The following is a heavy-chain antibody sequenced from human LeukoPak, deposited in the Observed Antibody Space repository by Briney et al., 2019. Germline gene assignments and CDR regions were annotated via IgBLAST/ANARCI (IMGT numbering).Heavy chain of an antibody. J-gene: IGHJ3*02. Sequence: GESLEISFEAFGCRFTCHWIAWVRQMPGRGLGFMWTIYPGYSDTRYSPSFEGRVTISVDKSLNTAYLQWSGLEASDTAMYYCARYGKSGTYSHGFDIWGQGTMVIVSS. D-gene: IGHD3-10*01. CDR3: ARYGKSGTYSHGFDI. CDR1: GCRFTCHW. CDR2: IYPGYSDT. V-gene: IGHV5-51*01.